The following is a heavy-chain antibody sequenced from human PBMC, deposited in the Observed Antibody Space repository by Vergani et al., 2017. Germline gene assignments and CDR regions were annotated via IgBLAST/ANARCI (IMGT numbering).Heavy chain of an antibody. CDR2: ISYDGSNK. D-gene: IGHD3-22*01. J-gene: IGHJ6*02. V-gene: IGHV3-30*03. Sequence: QVQLVESGGGVVQPGRSLRLSCAASGFTFSSYGMHWVRQAPGKGLEWVAVISYDGSNKYYADSVKGRFTISRDNSKNTLYLQMNSLRAEDTAVYYCARDTPHTTYDSSGYPDLYYYGMDVWGQGTTVTVSS. CDR3: ARDTPHTTYDSSGYPDLYYYGMDV. CDR1: GFTFSSYG.